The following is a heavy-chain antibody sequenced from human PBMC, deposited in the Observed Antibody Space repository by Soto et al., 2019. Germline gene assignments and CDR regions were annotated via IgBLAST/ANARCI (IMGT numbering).Heavy chain of an antibody. CDR3: ASRGYSYGFSLGMDV. CDR2: IYYSGST. D-gene: IGHD5-18*01. J-gene: IGHJ6*02. CDR1: GGSISSGGYY. V-gene: IGHV4-31*03. Sequence: SETLSLTCTVSGGSISSGGYYWTWIRQHPGKGLEWIGYIYYSGSTYYNPSLKSRVTISVDTSKNQFSLKLSSVTAADTAVYYCASRGYSYGFSLGMDVWGQGTTVTVSS.